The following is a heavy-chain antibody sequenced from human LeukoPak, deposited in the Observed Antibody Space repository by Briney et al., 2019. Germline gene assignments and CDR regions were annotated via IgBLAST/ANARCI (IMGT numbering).Heavy chain of an antibody. CDR1: GVSVSRSAYF. Sequence: TSETLSLTCSVSGVSVSRSAYFWAWIRQPPGKGLEWIGSISYSGGTYYNPSLQSRVTMSVDTSNNQFSLRLHSVTAADTAVYYCARRLVGSTYYFDYWGQGNLVTVSS. CDR2: ISYSGGT. CDR3: ARRLVGSTYYFDY. D-gene: IGHD1-26*01. J-gene: IGHJ4*02. V-gene: IGHV4-39*01.